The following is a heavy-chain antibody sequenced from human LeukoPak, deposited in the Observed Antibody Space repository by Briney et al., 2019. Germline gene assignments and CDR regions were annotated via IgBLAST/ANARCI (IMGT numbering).Heavy chain of an antibody. V-gene: IGHV4-4*07. CDR3: ARGIGTITQDSFDI. CDR1: GASISNYY. Sequence: SETLSLTCSVSGASISNYYWSWIRQPAGKGLEWIGRIHSGGSFNYNPSLRSRATMSVDTSNNHFFLRLNSVTAADMALYFCARGIGTITQDSFDIWGPGTVVTVSS. J-gene: IGHJ3*02. D-gene: IGHD1-14*01. CDR2: IHSGGSF.